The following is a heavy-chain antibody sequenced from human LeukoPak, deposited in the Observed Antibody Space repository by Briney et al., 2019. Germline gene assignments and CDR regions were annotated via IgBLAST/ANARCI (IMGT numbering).Heavy chain of an antibody. V-gene: IGHV4-59*01. D-gene: IGHD6-13*01. CDR3: ARGLGSSWRQPRRTSYFDY. Sequence: SETLSLTCSVSGGSISSYYWSWLRQPPGKGLEWIGYIYYSGSTNYNPSLKTRVTISVDTSKNQFSLKLSSVTAADTAVYYGARGLGSSWRQPRRTSYFDYWGQGTPVTVSS. J-gene: IGHJ4*02. CDR1: GGSISSYY. CDR2: IYYSGST.